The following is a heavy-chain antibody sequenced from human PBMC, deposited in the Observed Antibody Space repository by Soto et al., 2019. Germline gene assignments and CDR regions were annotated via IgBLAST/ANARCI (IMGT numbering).Heavy chain of an antibody. V-gene: IGHV4-34*01. CDR3: AREKSWNPGAYYYYMDV. D-gene: IGHD1-1*01. CDR2: INHSGST. Sequence: QVQLQQWGAGLLKPSETLSLTCAVYGGSFSGYSWSWIRQPPGKGLEWIGEINHSGSTNYNPSLKSRVTISVDTSKNQFSLKLSSVTAADTAVYYCAREKSWNPGAYYYYMDVWGKGTTVTVSS. J-gene: IGHJ6*03. CDR1: GGSFSGYS.